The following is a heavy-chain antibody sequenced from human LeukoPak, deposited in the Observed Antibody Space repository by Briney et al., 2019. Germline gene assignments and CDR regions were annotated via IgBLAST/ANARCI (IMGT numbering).Heavy chain of an antibody. J-gene: IGHJ6*03. D-gene: IGHD2-21*02. Sequence: SQALSLTCSVSGGSITSGRYYWTWIRQPAGKGLEWIGRLYTNDNTNYDPSLESRVSISVDTSKSQFYLQLTSVTAADTAVYFCARGVVTDDYYMDVWGKGITVIVSS. CDR1: GGSITSGRYY. CDR2: LYTNDNT. CDR3: ARGVVTDDYYMDV. V-gene: IGHV4-61*02.